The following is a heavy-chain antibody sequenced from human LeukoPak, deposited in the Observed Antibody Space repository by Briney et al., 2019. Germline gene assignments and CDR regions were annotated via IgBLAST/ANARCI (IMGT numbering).Heavy chain of an antibody. V-gene: IGHV1-18*04. CDR2: ISTYNGDT. CDR3: ARLRLGSYPVNWFDP. Sequence: GASVKVSCKASGYTFTSYYIHWVRQAPGQGLEWMGWISTYNGDTNYAQKLRGRVTMTTDTSTSTAYMELRSLRSDDTAVYYCARLRLGSYPVNWFDPWGQGTLVTVSS. CDR1: GYTFTSYY. J-gene: IGHJ5*02. D-gene: IGHD1-26*01.